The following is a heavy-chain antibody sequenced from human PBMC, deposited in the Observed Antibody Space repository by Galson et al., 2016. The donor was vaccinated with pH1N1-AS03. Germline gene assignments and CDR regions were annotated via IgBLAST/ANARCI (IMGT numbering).Heavy chain of an antibody. CDR2: FSSIGGRT. J-gene: IGHJ4*02. Sequence: SLRLSCAASGFNLSKYGMHWVSQAPGKGLEFVSAFSSIGGRTFYANSVKSRFIVSRDTSKNTLSLQMGSLKIEDTAVYYCARDDSGYAYWGQGTPVTVSS. V-gene: IGHV3-64*01. D-gene: IGHD5-12*01. CDR3: ARDDSGYAY. CDR1: GFNLSKYG.